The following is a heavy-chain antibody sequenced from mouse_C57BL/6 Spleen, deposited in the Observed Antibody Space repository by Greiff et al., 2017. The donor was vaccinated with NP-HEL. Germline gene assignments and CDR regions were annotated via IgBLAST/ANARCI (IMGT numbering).Heavy chain of an antibody. CDR2: IYPGDGDT. D-gene: IGHD3-1*01. J-gene: IGHJ2*01. CDR3: ARSPGSYDYFDY. V-gene: IGHV1-82*01. Sequence: VQGVESGPELVKPGASVKISCKASGYAFSSSWMNWVKQRPGKGLEWIGRIYPGDGDTNYNGKFKGKATLTADKSSSTAYMQLSSLTSEDSAVYFCARSPGSYDYFDYWGQGTTLTVSS. CDR1: GYAFSSSW.